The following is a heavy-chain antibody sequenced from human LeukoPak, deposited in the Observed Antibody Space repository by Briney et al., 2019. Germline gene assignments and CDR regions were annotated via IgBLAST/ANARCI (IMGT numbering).Heavy chain of an antibody. CDR3: ARGVAVASWFDP. V-gene: IGHV4-59*01. CDR1: GGSISSYY. Sequence: SETLSLTCTVSGGSISSYYWSWIRQPPGKGLEWIGYIYYSGSTNYNPSVKSRVTISVDTSKNQFSLKLSSVTAADTAVYYCARGVAVASWFDPWGQGTLVTASS. J-gene: IGHJ5*02. D-gene: IGHD6-19*01. CDR2: IYYSGST.